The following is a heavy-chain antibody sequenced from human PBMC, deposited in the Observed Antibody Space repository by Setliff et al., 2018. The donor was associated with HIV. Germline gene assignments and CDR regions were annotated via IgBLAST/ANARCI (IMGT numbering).Heavy chain of an antibody. CDR2: IYYSGST. D-gene: IGHD2-2*01. Sequence: PSETLSLTCTVSGGSISSSSYYWGWIRQPPGKGLEWIGNIYYSGSTYYNPSLKSRVTISVDTSKNQFSLKLSSVTAADTAVYYCARRRSMPNNAFDIWGQGTMVTVSS. CDR3: ARRRSMPNNAFDI. CDR1: GGSISSSSYY. J-gene: IGHJ3*02. V-gene: IGHV4-39*01.